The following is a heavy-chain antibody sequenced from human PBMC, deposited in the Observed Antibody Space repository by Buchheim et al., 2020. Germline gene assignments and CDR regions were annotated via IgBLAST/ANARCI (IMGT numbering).Heavy chain of an antibody. D-gene: IGHD3-10*01. CDR2: INPSGGST. J-gene: IGHJ6*02. V-gene: IGHV1-46*01. CDR3: AREGRSMVRGFSGGFSYGMDV. CDR1: GYTFTSYY. Sequence: QVQLVQSGAEVKKPGASVKVSCKASGYTFTSYYMHWVRQAPGQGLEWMGIINPSGGSTSYAQKFQGRVTMTRDTSTRTVYMELSSLRSEDTAVYYCAREGRSMVRGFSGGFSYGMDVWGQGTT.